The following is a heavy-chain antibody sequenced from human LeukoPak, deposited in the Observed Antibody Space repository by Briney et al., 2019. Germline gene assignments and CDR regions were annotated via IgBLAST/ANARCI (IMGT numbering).Heavy chain of an antibody. J-gene: IGHJ6*02. CDR3: ASRDKGYYYGMDV. CDR2: LIGSSGST. CDR1: GFTLNKYA. D-gene: IGHD5-24*01. Sequence: GGSLRLSCAASGFTLNKYAMNWVRQAPGKGLEWVSVLIGSSGSTDYADSVKGRFTISRDNSKNTLYLQMNSLRAEDTAVYYCASRDKGYYYGMDVWGQGTTVTVSS. V-gene: IGHV3-23*01.